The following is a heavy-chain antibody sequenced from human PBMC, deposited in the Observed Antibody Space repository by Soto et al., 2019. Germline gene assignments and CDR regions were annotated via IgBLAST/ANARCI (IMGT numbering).Heavy chain of an antibody. CDR2: ISGSNGNT. J-gene: IGHJ4*01. CDR1: GLIFSNYA. Sequence: GGSLRLSCAASGLIFSNYAMSWVRKAPGKGLEWVSGISGSNGNTYYADSVKGRFTISRDNSKNTLFLQMNSLRAEDTAVYYCAKDKSCSDGVCYLDYWGQGSLVTVSS. V-gene: IGHV3-23*01. D-gene: IGHD2-15*01. CDR3: AKDKSCSDGVCYLDY.